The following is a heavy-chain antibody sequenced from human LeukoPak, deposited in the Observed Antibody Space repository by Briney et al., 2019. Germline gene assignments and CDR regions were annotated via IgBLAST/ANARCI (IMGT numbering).Heavy chain of an antibody. D-gene: IGHD3-10*01. CDR1: GFTFSDYY. V-gene: IGHV3-11*05. J-gene: IGHJ4*02. CDR3: ARAPTGVRGVIRYYFDY. CDR2: ISSRSNYT. Sequence: GSLRLSCAASGFTFSDYYMTWIRQAPGKGLVWVSYISSRSNYTKYADSVKGRFTISRDNAKKSLYLQMNSLRAEDTAVYYCARAPTGVRGVIRYYFDYWGQGTLVTVSS.